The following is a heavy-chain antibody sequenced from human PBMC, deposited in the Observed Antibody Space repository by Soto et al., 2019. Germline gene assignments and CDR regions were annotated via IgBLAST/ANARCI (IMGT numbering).Heavy chain of an antibody. J-gene: IGHJ2*01. CDR3: ARRDWYFDL. CDR2: ISTSGTTI. CDR1: GFTFSDYY. Sequence: QVQLVDSGGGLVKPGGSLKLSCAASGFTFSDYYMSWIRLAPGKGLEWVSYISTSGTTIYYADSVRGRFTISRDNAKNSRYLQMNNLRAEDTAVYYCARRDWYFDLWGRGTLVTVSS. V-gene: IGHV3-11*01.